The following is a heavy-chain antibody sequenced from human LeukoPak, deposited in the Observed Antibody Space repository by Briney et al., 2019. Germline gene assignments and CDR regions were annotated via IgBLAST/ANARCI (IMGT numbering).Heavy chain of an antibody. V-gene: IGHV3-48*03. CDR1: GFTFSGYE. Sequence: PGGSLRLSCAASGFTFSGYEMNWVRQAPGKGLDWVSYISGSGDTIDHADSLKGRLTISRDNAKHSLYLTMNSLSGEDADVYYCTREGTRARELDLWGRGTLHSVPS. J-gene: IGHJ4*02. D-gene: IGHD1-1*01. CDR2: ISGSGDTI. CDR3: TREGTRARELDL.